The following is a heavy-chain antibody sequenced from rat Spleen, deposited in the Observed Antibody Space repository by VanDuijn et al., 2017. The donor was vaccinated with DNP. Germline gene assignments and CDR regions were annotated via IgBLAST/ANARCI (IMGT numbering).Heavy chain of an antibody. CDR1: GFTFSDYA. J-gene: IGHJ2*01. V-gene: IGHV5S23*01. CDR2: IPNTGDSC. Sequence: EVQLVESGGGLVQPGNSLKLSCTASGFTFSDYAMAWVRQSPKKGLEWVASIPNTGDSCYYSDSVKGRFSISRDNAKSTLYLQVNSLRSEDTATYYCARNALDYWGQGVMVTVSS. CDR3: ARNALDY.